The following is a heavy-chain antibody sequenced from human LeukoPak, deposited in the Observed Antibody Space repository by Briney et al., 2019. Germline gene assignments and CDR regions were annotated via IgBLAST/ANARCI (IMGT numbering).Heavy chain of an antibody. CDR3: FEAYYYYYMDV. V-gene: IGHV4-39*01. CDR1: GGSISGGSYY. Sequence: PSETLSLTCTVSGGSISGGSYYWSWIRQPPGKGLEWIGSIYYSGSTYYNPSLKSRVTISVDTSKNQFSLKLSSVTAADTAVYYCFEAYYYYYMDVWGKGTTVTVSS. CDR2: IYYSGST. J-gene: IGHJ6*03.